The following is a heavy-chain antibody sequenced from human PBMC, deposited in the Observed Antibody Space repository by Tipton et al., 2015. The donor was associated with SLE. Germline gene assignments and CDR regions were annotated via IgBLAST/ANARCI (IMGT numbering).Heavy chain of an antibody. J-gene: IGHJ3*02. Sequence: QVQLVQSGAEVKKPGASVKVSCKASGYTFTSYYMHWVRQAPGQGLEWMGRIIPIFGTANYAQKFQGRVTISADESTSTAYMELSSLRSEDTAVYYCAREKPDGAFDIWGQGTMVTVSS. D-gene: IGHD5-24*01. CDR3: AREKPDGAFDI. V-gene: IGHV1-69*18. CDR2: IIPIFGTA. CDR1: GYTFTSYY.